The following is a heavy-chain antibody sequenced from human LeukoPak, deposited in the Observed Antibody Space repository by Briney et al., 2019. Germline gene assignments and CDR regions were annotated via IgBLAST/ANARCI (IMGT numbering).Heavy chain of an antibody. D-gene: IGHD3-3*01. CDR2: IYTSGST. V-gene: IGHV4-4*07. Sequence: PSETLSLTCTVSGGSISSYYWSWIRQPAGKGLEWIGRIYTSGSTNYNPSLKSRVTMSVDTSKNQFSLKLSSVTAADTAVYYCAREGVRDYYDFWSGSPVWWYFDLWGRGTLVTVSS. CDR3: AREGVRDYYDFWSGSPVWWYFDL. CDR1: GGSISSYY. J-gene: IGHJ2*01.